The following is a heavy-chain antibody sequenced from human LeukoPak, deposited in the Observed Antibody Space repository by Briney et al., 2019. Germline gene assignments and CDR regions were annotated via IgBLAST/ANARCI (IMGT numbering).Heavy chain of an antibody. D-gene: IGHD6-19*01. CDR2: INHSGST. J-gene: IGHJ4*02. CDR3: ARFGSGWYQPFDY. CDR1: GGSFSGYY. V-gene: IGHV4-34*01. Sequence: KPSETLSLTCAVYGGSFSGYYWSWIRQPPGRGLGWIGEINHSGSTNYNPSLKSRVTISVDTSKNQFSLKLSSVTAADTAVYYCARFGSGWYQPFDYWGQGTLVTVSS.